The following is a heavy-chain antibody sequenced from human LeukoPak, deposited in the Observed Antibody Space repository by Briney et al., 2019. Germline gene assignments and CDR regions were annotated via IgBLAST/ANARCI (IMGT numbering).Heavy chain of an antibody. J-gene: IGHJ4*02. CDR3: ARDNWGSLDY. Sequence: PSETLSLTCAVSGSSMTIYSWGWIRQAPGKGLEWIGYNTDSGNINFNPALKSRVTISVDTSKSQLSLKLTSVTPADTAVYYCARDNWGSLDYWGQGTLVTVSS. CDR2: NTDSGNI. CDR1: GSSMTIYS. V-gene: IGHV4-59*01. D-gene: IGHD7-27*01.